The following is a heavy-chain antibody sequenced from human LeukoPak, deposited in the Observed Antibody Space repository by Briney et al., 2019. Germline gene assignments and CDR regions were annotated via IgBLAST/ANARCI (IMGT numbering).Heavy chain of an antibody. CDR3: ARGGNFQDDYVWGSYRYSTIENPVDY. V-gene: IGHV1-46*01. CDR1: GYTFTSYY. D-gene: IGHD3-16*02. CDR2: INPSGGST. J-gene: IGHJ4*02. Sequence: GASVKVSCKASGYTFTSYYMHWVRQAPGQGLEWMGIINPSGGSTSYAQKFQGRVTMTRDTSTSTVYMELSSLRSEDTAVYYCARGGNFQDDYVWGSYRYSTIENPVDYWGQGTLVTVSS.